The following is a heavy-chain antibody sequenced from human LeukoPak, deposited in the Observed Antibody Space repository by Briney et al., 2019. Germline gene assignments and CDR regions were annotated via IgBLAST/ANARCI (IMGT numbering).Heavy chain of an antibody. CDR1: GFTFSSYA. CDR2: ISGSALST. D-gene: IGHD7-27*01. V-gene: IGHV3-23*01. J-gene: IGHJ4*02. CDR3: AKDFGNWGGY. Sequence: PGGSLRLSCAASGFTFSSYATSWVRQAPGKGLEWVSAISGSALSTYYADSVKGRFTISRDNSKNTLYLQMNSLRVEDTAVYYCAKDFGNWGGYWGQGTLVTVSS.